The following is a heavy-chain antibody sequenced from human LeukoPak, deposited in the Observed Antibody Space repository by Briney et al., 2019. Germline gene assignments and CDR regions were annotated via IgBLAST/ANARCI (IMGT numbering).Heavy chain of an antibody. CDR2: ISGYNGNT. CDR3: ARSFWRGYNWFGP. J-gene: IGHJ5*02. Sequence: ASVKVSCKASDYTFTAYGISWVRQAPGQGLEWMGRISGYNGNTNYAQKVQGRVTMTTDTSTSTAYMELRSLRSDDTAVYYCARSFWRGYNWFGPWGQGTLVTVSS. D-gene: IGHD3-3*01. CDR1: DYTFTAYG. V-gene: IGHV1-18*01.